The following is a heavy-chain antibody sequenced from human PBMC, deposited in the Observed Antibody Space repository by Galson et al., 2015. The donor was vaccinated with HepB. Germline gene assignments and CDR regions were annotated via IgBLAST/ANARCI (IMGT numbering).Heavy chain of an antibody. CDR1: GFSFSSHW. D-gene: IGHD6-25*01. Sequence: SLRLSCAASGFSFSSHWIHWVRQAPGKGLLWVSRVNTGGTSTEYADSVKGRFTISRDNAKNTLYLQMNSLRAEDTAVYYCARDSGQNHGMDVWGQGTTVIVSS. V-gene: IGHV3-74*03. CDR2: VNTGGTST. CDR3: ARDSGQNHGMDV. J-gene: IGHJ6*02.